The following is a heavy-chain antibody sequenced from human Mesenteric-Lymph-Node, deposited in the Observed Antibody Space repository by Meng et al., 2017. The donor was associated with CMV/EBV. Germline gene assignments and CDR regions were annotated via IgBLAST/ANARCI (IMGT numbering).Heavy chain of an antibody. CDR3: ARGPWELLDY. V-gene: IGHV1-2*04. J-gene: IGHJ4*02. CDR2: INPNSGGT. D-gene: IGHD1-26*01. CDR1: GYNFNYYD. Sequence: SCKASGYNFNYYDMKWVRQAPGQGLEWMGWINPNSGGTNYAQKFQGWVTMTRDTSISTAYMELSRLRSDDTAVYYCARGPWELLDYWGQGTLVTVSS.